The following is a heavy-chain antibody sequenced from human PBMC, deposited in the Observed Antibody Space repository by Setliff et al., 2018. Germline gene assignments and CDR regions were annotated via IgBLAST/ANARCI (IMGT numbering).Heavy chain of an antibody. CDR3: AREPNGDYVGAFDP. CDR1: GFTVSTFS. CDR2: ISDDGSNE. J-gene: IGHJ5*02. D-gene: IGHD4-17*01. V-gene: IGHV3-30*03. Sequence: GGSLRLSCAASGFTVSTFSMHWVRQTPVKGLEWVATISDDGSNEFYADSVKGRFTVFRDNSKNTLYLQMNSLRADDTAMYYCAREPNGDYVGAFDPWGQGILVTVSS.